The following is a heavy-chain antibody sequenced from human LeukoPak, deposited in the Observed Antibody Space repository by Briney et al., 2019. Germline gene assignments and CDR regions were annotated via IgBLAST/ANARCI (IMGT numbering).Heavy chain of an antibody. Sequence: GGSLRLSCAASEFTFSSYWMHWVRQAPGKGLVWVSRINSDGSSTSYADSVKGRFTISRDNAKNTLYLQMNSLRAEDTAVYYCARDWQLVPFDYWGQGTLVTVSP. J-gene: IGHJ4*02. V-gene: IGHV3-74*01. CDR3: ARDWQLVPFDY. D-gene: IGHD6-6*01. CDR1: EFTFSSYW. CDR2: INSDGSST.